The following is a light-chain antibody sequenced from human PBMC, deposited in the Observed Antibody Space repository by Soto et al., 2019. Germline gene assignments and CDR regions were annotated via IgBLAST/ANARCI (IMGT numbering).Light chain of an antibody. Sequence: QSVLTQPASVSGSPGQSITISCTGTSSDVGKYNYVSWYQQHPGKAPKLMIYEVSNRPSGVSNRFTGSKSGNTASLTISGLQAEDEADYYCNSYTGSSPLYVFGTGTKLTVL. CDR3: NSYTGSSPLYV. CDR1: SSDVGKYNY. V-gene: IGLV2-14*01. CDR2: EVS. J-gene: IGLJ1*01.